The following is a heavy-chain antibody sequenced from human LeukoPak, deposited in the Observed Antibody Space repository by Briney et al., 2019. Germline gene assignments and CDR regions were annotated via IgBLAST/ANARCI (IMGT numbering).Heavy chain of an antibody. J-gene: IGHJ6*02. CDR2: ISSSGSTM. V-gene: IGHV3-48*03. CDR1: GFTFSSYE. CDR3: ARAYGMDV. Sequence: PGRSLRLSCAASGFTFSSYEMIWVRQAPGKGLEWISYISSSGSTMYIADSVKGRFTVSRDNAKNSLYLQMSSLRAEDTAVYFCARAYGMDVWGQGTTVTVSS.